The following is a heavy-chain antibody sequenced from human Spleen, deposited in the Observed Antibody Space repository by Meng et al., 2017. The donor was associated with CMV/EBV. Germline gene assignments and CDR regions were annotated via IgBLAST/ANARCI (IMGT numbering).Heavy chain of an antibody. CDR3: ARGSPATRYFDL. Sequence: SGFISSDRYMDWLRQAPGKGLEWVARSRNKASSYTTEYAASVKGRFTISRDESENSLYLQMNSLQAEDTAVYYCARGSPATRYFDLWGRGTLVTVSS. D-gene: IGHD1-1*01. J-gene: IGHJ2*01. CDR1: GFISSDRY. CDR2: SRNKASSYTT. V-gene: IGHV3-72*01.